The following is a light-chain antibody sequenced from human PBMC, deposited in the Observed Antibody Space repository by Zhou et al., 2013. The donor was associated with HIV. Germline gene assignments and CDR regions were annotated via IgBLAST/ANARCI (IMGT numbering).Light chain of an antibody. CDR1: QSVSNW. CDR3: QQYNTYPLT. V-gene: IGKV1-5*03. CDR2: KAS. Sequence: IQMTQSPSTLSASVGDRVTITCRASQSVSNWLAWYQQKAGKAPKLLIYKASILQSGVPSRFTGSGSETEFTLTISCLQPDDFATYYCQQYNTYPLTFGGGTKVEI. J-gene: IGKJ4*01.